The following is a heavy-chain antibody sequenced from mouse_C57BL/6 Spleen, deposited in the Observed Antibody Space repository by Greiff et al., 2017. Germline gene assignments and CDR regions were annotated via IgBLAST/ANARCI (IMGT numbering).Heavy chain of an antibody. CDR1: GYTFTDYN. CDR2: INPTNGGN. CDR3: ARRGDYGGLWVDY. J-gene: IGHJ3*01. D-gene: IGHD2-4*01. Sequence: EVQLQQSGPELVKPGASVKIPCKASGYTFTDYNMDWVKQSHGKSLEWLGDINPTNGGNIYNQKFKGKATLTVDKSSSTAYMKLSSLTSEDTAVYYCARRGDYGGLWVDYWGQGTLGTVSA. V-gene: IGHV1-18*01.